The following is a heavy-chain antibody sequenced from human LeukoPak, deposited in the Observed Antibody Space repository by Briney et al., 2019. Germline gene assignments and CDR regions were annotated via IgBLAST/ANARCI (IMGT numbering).Heavy chain of an antibody. CDR2: IYTSGNT. V-gene: IGHV4-59*10. D-gene: IGHD3-16*01. Sequence: SETLSLTCAVYGGSFSGYCWSWIRQPAGKGLEWIGHIYTSGNTNYNPSLKSRVTISVDTSKNQFSLKLSSVTAADTAVYYCARVRYRLAETYIDYWGQGTLVTVSS. CDR1: GGSFSGYC. J-gene: IGHJ4*02. CDR3: ARVRYRLAETYIDY.